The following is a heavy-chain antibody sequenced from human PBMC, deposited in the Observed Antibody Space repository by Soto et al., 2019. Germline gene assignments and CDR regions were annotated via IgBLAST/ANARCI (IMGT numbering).Heavy chain of an antibody. J-gene: IGHJ4*02. CDR3: ARTPPLEPVHFDY. V-gene: IGHV1-69*05. D-gene: IGHD2-15*01. CDR2: IIPIFGNT. CDR1: GGTFSSYA. Sequence: SVKVSCKASGGTFSSYAISWVRRAPGQGLEWMGGIIPIFGNTNYAQKLQGRVTMTTDASTSTAYMELRSLRSDDTAVYYCARTPPLEPVHFDYWGQGTLVTVSS.